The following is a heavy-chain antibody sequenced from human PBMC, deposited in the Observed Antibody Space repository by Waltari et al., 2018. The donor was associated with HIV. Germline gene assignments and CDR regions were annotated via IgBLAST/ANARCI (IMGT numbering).Heavy chain of an antibody. V-gene: IGHV3-7*01. CDR1: GFTFSTYW. CDR3: ARDLKDYDFWSPVDV. Sequence: EVQLVESGGGLVQPGGSLRLSCAASGFTFSTYWMTWVRLAPGKGLEWLANIKQDGSEKYYADSVKGRFTVSRDNNKKSLYLQMSSLRAEDTAVYYCARDLKDYDFWSPVDVWGQGTTVTVSS. D-gene: IGHD3-3*01. CDR2: IKQDGSEK. J-gene: IGHJ6*02.